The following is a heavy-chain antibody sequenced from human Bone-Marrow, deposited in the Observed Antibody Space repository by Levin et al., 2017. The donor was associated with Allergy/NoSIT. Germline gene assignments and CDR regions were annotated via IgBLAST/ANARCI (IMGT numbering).Heavy chain of an antibody. J-gene: IGHJ4*02. CDR1: GGSISSSSYY. V-gene: IGHV4-39*01. Sequence: SQTLSLTCTVSGGSISSSSYYWGWIRQPPGKGLEWIGSIYYSGSTYYNPSLKSRVTISVDTSKNQFSLKLSSVTAADTAVYYCASIDSSGYYYFDYWGQGTLVTVSS. CDR2: IYYSGST. CDR3: ASIDSSGYYYFDY. D-gene: IGHD3-22*01.